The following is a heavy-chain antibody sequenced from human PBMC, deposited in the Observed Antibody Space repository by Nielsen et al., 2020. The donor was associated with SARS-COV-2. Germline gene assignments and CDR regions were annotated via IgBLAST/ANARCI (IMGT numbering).Heavy chain of an antibody. D-gene: IGHD6-13*01. V-gene: IGHV3-23*01. Sequence: GGSLRLSCAASGFTFSSYAMSWVRQAPGKGLEWVSAISGSGGSTYYADSVKGRFTISRDNSKNTLYPQMNSLRAEDTAVYYCAKDRERYSSSWSHAFDIWGQGTMVTVSS. CDR2: ISGSGGST. J-gene: IGHJ3*02. CDR3: AKDRERYSSSWSHAFDI. CDR1: GFTFSSYA.